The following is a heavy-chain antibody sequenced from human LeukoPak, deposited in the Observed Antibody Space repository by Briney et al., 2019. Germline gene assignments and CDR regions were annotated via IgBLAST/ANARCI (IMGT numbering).Heavy chain of an antibody. Sequence: PSETLSLTCTVSGGSISSYYWSWIRQPPGNGLEWIGYIYYTGTTNYNPSLKSRVTISVDTSKNQFSLTLRSVTAADTAVYYCARGPYSSSWDGAFDYWGQGTLVTVSS. CDR2: IYYTGTT. CDR3: ARGPYSSSWDGAFDY. V-gene: IGHV4-59*01. D-gene: IGHD6-13*01. CDR1: GGSISSYY. J-gene: IGHJ4*02.